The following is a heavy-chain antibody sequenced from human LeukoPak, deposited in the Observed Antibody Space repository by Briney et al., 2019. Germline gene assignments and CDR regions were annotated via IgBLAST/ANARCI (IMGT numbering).Heavy chain of an antibody. CDR1: GGSISSSNW. J-gene: IGHJ4*02. D-gene: IGHD5-18*01. CDR3: ERTGPDTAMARPDY. CDR2: IYHSGST. Sequence: PSGTLSLTCAVSGGSISSSNWWSWVRQPPGKGLEWIGEIYHSGSTNYNPSLKSRVTISVDKSKNQFSLKLSSVTAADTAVYYCERTGPDTAMARPDYWGQGTPVTVSS. V-gene: IGHV4-4*02.